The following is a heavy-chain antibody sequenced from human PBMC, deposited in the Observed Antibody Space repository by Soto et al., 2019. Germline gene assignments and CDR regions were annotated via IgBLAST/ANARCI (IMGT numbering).Heavy chain of an antibody. V-gene: IGHV4-31*03. J-gene: IGHJ4*02. CDR1: GILISSDGYY. CDR3: ASRGTVPKYVTY. CDR2: ISDSGST. D-gene: IGHD1-1*01. Sequence: PSDSLSMTCNVAGILISSDGYYWNWIRQHPGKGLEWIGYISDSGSTYGNPSLKSRVIISVDTSKNQFSLQLISVTAADTAVYYCASRGTVPKYVTYWGQGTLVTVSS.